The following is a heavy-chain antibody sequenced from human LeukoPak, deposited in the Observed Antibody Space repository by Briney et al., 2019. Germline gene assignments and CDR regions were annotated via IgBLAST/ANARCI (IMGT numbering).Heavy chain of an antibody. CDR1: GLTVGNVY. CDR2: IKSAEKGGTA. D-gene: IGHD5-18*01. CDR3: TTEGYGYGYHSIDI. Sequence: PGGSLRLSCIASGLTVGNVYMSWVRQAPGKGLEWVGRIKSAEKGGTAEYAAPVEGGFTISRDDSKNTLYLQMNSLTTEDTALYYCTTEGYGYGYHSIDIWGQETMVTVCS. J-gene: IGHJ3*02. V-gene: IGHV3-15*01.